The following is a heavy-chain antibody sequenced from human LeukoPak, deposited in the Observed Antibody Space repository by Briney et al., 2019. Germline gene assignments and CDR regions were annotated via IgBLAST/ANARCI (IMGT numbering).Heavy chain of an antibody. CDR1: GLTFSSYG. CDR2: ISGSGGST. V-gene: IGHV3-23*01. D-gene: IGHD4-17*01. J-gene: IGHJ4*02. CDR3: AKTRGYGDYFDY. Sequence: GGSLRLSCAASGLTFSSYGMSWVRQAPGKGLEWVSAISGSGGSTYYADSVKGRFTISRDNSKNTLYLQMNSLRAEDTAVYYCAKTRGYGDYFDYWGQGTLVTVSS.